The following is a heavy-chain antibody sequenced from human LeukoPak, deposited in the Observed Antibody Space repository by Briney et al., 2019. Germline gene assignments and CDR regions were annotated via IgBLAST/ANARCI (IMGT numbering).Heavy chain of an antibody. J-gene: IGHJ3*01. V-gene: IGHV3-66*01. D-gene: IGHD5-12*01. CDR1: GFTVSSSY. CDR3: ARGWSGYDTVAQDAFDV. CDR2: IYSGGST. Sequence: PRGSLRLSCAASGFTVSSSYMSWVRQAPGKGLEWVSVIYSGGSTYYADSVKGRFTLSRDNSKNTLYLQMNSLRAEDTAVYYCARGWSGYDTVAQDAFDVWGKGTMVTVSS.